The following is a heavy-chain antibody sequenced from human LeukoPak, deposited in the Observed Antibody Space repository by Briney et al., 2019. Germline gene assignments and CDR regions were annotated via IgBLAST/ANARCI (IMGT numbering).Heavy chain of an antibody. CDR3: ARHRMVRGVIIRTTTHNWFDP. D-gene: IGHD3-10*01. CDR2: IYYSGST. Sequence: SETLSLTCTVSGGSISSYYWSWIRQPPGKGLEWIGYIYYSGSTNYNPSLKSRVTFSVDTSKNQFSLKLSSVTAADTAVYYCARHRMVRGVIIRTTTHNWFDPWGQGTLVTVSS. CDR1: GGSISSYY. V-gene: IGHV4-59*08. J-gene: IGHJ5*02.